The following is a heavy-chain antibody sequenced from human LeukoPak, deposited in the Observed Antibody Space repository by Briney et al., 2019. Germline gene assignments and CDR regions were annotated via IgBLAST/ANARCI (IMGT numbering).Heavy chain of an antibody. CDR3: ARLTGNYGDY. CDR1: GFTFSSYS. Sequence: GGSLRLSCAASGFTFSSYSMNWVRQAPGKGLEWVSSISSGSSYIYYADSVKGRFTISRENAKNSQYLQMDSLRAEDTAVYYCARLTGNYGDYWGQGTLVTVSS. D-gene: IGHD3-10*01. J-gene: IGHJ4*02. V-gene: IGHV3-21*01. CDR2: ISSGSSYI.